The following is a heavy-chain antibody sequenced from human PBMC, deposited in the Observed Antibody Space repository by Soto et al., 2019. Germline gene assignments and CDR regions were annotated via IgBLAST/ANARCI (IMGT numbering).Heavy chain of an antibody. CDR3: EKAHNAYAYDSTTYPDFDY. J-gene: IGHJ4*02. CDR2: ISSNGGYM. CDR1: GFTFSDFF. V-gene: IGHV3-21*01. Sequence: GSLRLSCAASGFTFSDFFMNWVRQAPGKGLEWVSSISSNGGYMYYADPLKGRFTISRDNAKNSLYLQMNSLRAEDTAVYYCEKAHNAYAYDSTTYPDFDYWGQGTLVTVSS. D-gene: IGHD3-22*01.